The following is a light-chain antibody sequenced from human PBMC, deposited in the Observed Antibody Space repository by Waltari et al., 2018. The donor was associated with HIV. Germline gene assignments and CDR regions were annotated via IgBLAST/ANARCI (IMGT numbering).Light chain of an antibody. CDR1: QSLLHSNGYNY. Sequence: DIVMTQSPLSLPVTPGEPASIPCRPSQSLLHSNGYNYLDWYLQKPGQSPQLLIYSGSNRASGVPDRFSGSGSGTDFTLKISRVEAEDVGVYYCMQALQTPTFGGGTKVEIK. CDR3: MQALQTPT. J-gene: IGKJ4*01. V-gene: IGKV2-28*01. CDR2: SGS.